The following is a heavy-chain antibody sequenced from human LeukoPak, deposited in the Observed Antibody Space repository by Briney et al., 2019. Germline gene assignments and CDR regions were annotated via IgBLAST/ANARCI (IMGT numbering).Heavy chain of an antibody. V-gene: IGHV4-59*10. D-gene: IGHD3-10*01. CDR1: GGSFSGYY. Sequence: PSETLSLTCAVYGGSFSGYYWSWIRQPAGKGLEWIGRIYTSGSTNCNPSLRSRVTLSVDTSKNQFSLRLSSVTAADTAVYYCARLYGSGSSLYFDYWGQGTLVTVSS. J-gene: IGHJ4*02. CDR3: ARLYGSGSSLYFDY. CDR2: IYTSGST.